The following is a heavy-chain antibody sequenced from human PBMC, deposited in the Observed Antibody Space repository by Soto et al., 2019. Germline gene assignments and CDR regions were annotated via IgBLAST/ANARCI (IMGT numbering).Heavy chain of an antibody. CDR1: GGTFSSYA. J-gene: IGHJ4*02. Sequence: EASVKVSCKASGGTFSSYAISWVRQVPGQGLEWMGGIIPIFGTANYAQKFQGRVTTTADDSTSTVYMELSSLRSEDTAVYYCARVRGYSGYEVNQEIDFWGQGTPVTVSS. CDR3: ARVRGYSGYEVNQEIDF. D-gene: IGHD5-12*01. V-gene: IGHV1-69*13. CDR2: IIPIFGTA.